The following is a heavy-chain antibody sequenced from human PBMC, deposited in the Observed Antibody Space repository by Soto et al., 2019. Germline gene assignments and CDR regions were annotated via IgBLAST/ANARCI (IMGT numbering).Heavy chain of an antibody. J-gene: IGHJ4*02. D-gene: IGHD6-6*01. CDR3: ARHSIAARHGFDY. Sequence: PGESLKISCKGSGYSFTSYWIGWVRQMPGKVLEWMGIIYPGDSDTRYSPSFQGQVTISADKSISTAYLQWSSLKASDTAMYYCARHSIAARHGFDYWGQGXLVTVYS. V-gene: IGHV5-51*01. CDR1: GYSFTSYW. CDR2: IYPGDSDT.